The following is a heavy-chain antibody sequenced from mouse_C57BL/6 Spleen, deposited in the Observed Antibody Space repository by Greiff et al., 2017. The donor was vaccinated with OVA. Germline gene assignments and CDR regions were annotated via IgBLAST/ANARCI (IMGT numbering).Heavy chain of an antibody. V-gene: IGHV1-55*01. CDR2: IYPGSGST. D-gene: IGHD2-4*01. Sequence: LQQPGAELVKPGASVKMSCKASGYTFTSYWITWVKQRPGQGLEWIGDIYPGSGSTNYNEKFKSKATLTVDTSSSTAYMQLSSLTSEDSAVYYCARSDDYDGPAFAYWGQGTLVTVSA. CDR1: GYTFTSYW. CDR3: ARSDDYDGPAFAY. J-gene: IGHJ3*01.